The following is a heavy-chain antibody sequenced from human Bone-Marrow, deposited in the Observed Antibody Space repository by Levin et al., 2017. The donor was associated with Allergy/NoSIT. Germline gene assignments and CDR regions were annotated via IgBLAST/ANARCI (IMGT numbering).Heavy chain of an antibody. CDR1: GFSFSSYW. Sequence: GESLKISCAASGFSFSSYWIHWVRQGPGMGLVWVSRINRDGRGISSADFVKGRFTISRDNAKNTVYLQMNSLTSEDTAVYYCVRVNCAGDCDSRDWYFDLWGRGTLVTVSS. V-gene: IGHV3-74*01. D-gene: IGHD2-21*02. J-gene: IGHJ2*01. CDR3: VRVNCAGDCDSRDWYFDL. CDR2: INRDGRGI.